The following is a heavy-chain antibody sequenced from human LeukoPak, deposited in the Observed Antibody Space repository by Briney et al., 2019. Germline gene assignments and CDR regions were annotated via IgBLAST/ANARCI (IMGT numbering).Heavy chain of an antibody. V-gene: IGHV4-59*08. Sequence: SETLTLTCTVSSGSISTYYWSWIRQPPGKGLEWIGFIYYSGNTNYNPSLKSRLTVSVDTSKNQFSLKLSSVTAADTAVYRCARHIGGSGSHDAFDIWGQGTMVTVSS. J-gene: IGHJ3*02. CDR1: SGSISTYY. D-gene: IGHD3-10*01. CDR3: ARHIGGSGSHDAFDI. CDR2: IYYSGNT.